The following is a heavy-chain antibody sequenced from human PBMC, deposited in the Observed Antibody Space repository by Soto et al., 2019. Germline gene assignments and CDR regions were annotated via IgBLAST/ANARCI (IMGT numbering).Heavy chain of an antibody. Sequence: TSETLSLTYTVSGGSISSYYWSWIRQPPGKGLEWIGYIYYSGSTNYNPSLKSRVTISVDTSKNQFSLKLSSVTAADTAVYYCARVIIAAAGENYYYYYGMDVWGQGXTVTVSS. CDR3: ARVIIAAAGENYYYYYGMDV. J-gene: IGHJ6*02. CDR2: IYYSGST. CDR1: GGSISSYY. V-gene: IGHV4-59*01. D-gene: IGHD6-13*01.